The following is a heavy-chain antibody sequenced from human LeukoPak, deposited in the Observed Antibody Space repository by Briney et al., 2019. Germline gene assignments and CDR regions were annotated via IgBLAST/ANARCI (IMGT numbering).Heavy chain of an antibody. CDR3: TASVVVTAPDAFDI. V-gene: IGHV4-59*12. J-gene: IGHJ3*02. D-gene: IGHD2-21*02. CDR2: IYYSGST. CDR1: GDSISSYY. Sequence: SETLSLTCTVSGDSISSYYWSWIRQPPGKGLEWIGYIYYSGSTNYNPSLKSRVTMSVDMSKNQFSLKLSSVTAADTAVYYCTASVVVTAPDAFDIWGQGTMVTVSS.